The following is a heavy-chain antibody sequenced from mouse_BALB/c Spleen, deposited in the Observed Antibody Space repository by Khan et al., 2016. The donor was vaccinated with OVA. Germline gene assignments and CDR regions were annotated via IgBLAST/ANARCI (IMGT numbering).Heavy chain of an antibody. CDR1: GFTFRDYG. CDR3: ARSWAMDY. J-gene: IGHJ4*01. Sequence: EVELVESGGGLVQPGGSRKLSCAASGFTFRDYGWAGVRQAPGKGPGWVAFISSLAYSIYYADTVTGRFTISRENAKNTLYLEMSSLRSEDTAMYYCARSWAMDYWGQGTSVTVSS. V-gene: IGHV5-15*02. CDR2: ISSLAYSI.